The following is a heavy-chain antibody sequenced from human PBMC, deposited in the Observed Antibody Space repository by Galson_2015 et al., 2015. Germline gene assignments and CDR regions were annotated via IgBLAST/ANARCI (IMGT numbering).Heavy chain of an antibody. CDR3: ARGESTSSWYDLGWFDP. D-gene: IGHD6-13*01. Sequence: TLSLTCSVSGDSITSGSYYWTWIRQTPGKGLEWIGYIHDGGSTYYNPSLKSRLTISLDTSKNQFSLKLTSVTAADTAVYFCARGESTSSWYDLGWFDPWGQGTLVTVSS. J-gene: IGHJ5*02. V-gene: IGHV4-30-4*01. CDR2: IHDGGST. CDR1: GDSITSGSYY.